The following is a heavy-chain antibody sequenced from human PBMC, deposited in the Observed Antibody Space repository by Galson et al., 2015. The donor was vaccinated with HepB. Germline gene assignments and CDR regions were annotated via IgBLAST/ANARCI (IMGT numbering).Heavy chain of an antibody. J-gene: IGHJ5*02. D-gene: IGHD2-15*01. CDR1: GYTFSTYS. Sequence: SVKVSCKASGYTFSTYSITWVRQAPGQGLEWMGWISPYNRDTNYARKFQGRVTMTTDTFTSTAYMGLRSLRSDDTAVYYCARGALVGVVGGRLNNWFDPWGQGTLVTVSS. CDR2: ISPYNRDT. V-gene: IGHV1-18*01. CDR3: ARGALVGVVGGRLNNWFDP.